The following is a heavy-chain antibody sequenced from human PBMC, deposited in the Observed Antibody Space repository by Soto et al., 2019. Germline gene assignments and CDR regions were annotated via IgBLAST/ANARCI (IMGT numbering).Heavy chain of an antibody. CDR2: INPNSGGT. Sequence: ASVKVSCKASGYTFTGYYMHWVRQAPGQGLEWMGWINPNSGGTNYAQKFQGWVTMTRDTSISTAYMELSRLRSDDTAVYYCARGDLSEPTLVVYDYWGQGTLVTVSS. D-gene: IGHD2-21*01. CDR1: GYTFTGYY. J-gene: IGHJ4*02. V-gene: IGHV1-2*04. CDR3: ARGDLSEPTLVVYDY.